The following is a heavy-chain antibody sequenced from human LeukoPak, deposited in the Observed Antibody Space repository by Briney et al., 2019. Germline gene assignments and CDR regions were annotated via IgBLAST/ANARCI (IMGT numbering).Heavy chain of an antibody. D-gene: IGHD2-15*01. J-gene: IGHJ6*02. CDR2: ISAYNGNT. Sequence: ASVKVSCKASGYTFTSYGISWVRQAPGQGLEWMGRISAYNGNTNYAQKLQGRVTMTTDTSTSTAYMELRSLRSDDTAVYYCARVSRIVVVVAATRDRGMDVWGQGTTVTVSS. V-gene: IGHV1-18*01. CDR1: GYTFTSYG. CDR3: ARVSRIVVVVAATRDRGMDV.